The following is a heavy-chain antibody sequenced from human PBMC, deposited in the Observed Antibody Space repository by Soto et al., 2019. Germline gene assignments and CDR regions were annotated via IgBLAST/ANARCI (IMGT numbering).Heavy chain of an antibody. J-gene: IGHJ4*02. Sequence: QVQLVESGGGVVQPGRSLRLSCAASGITFSSYGMHWVRQAPGKGLEWVAVIWYDGSNKYYADSVKGRFTISRDNSKNTLYLQMNSLRAEDTAVYYCARGNDYLDYWGQGTLVTVSS. CDR1: GITFSSYG. CDR3: ARGNDYLDY. D-gene: IGHD2-8*01. V-gene: IGHV3-33*01. CDR2: IWYDGSNK.